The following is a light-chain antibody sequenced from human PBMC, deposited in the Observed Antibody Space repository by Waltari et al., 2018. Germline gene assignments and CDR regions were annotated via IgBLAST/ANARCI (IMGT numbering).Light chain of an antibody. CDR3: QQYNGYSGT. CDR2: KAS. J-gene: IGKJ1*01. Sequence: DIQMTQSPSTLSASVGERVTITCRASGIIDGWLALYQPKPGKAPKLLIYKASTVESGDPSRFIGSGSGTEYTLTISSLQPGDFATYYCQQYNGYSGTFGQGTKVEI. CDR1: GIIDGW. V-gene: IGKV1-5*03.